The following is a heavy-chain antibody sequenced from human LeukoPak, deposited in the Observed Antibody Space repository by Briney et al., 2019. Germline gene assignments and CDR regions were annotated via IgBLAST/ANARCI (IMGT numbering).Heavy chain of an antibody. D-gene: IGHD3-16*02. CDR1: GDSISSSSYY. V-gene: IGHV4-39*01. CDR2: IYYSGST. J-gene: IGHJ3*02. CDR3: ARHYRRAFDI. Sequence: SETLSLTCTVSGDSISSSSYYWGWIRQPPGKGLEWIGSIYYSGSTYYKPSLKSRVIISVDPSKNHFPLKLSSVTAADAAVYYCARHYRRAFDIWGQGTMVTVSS.